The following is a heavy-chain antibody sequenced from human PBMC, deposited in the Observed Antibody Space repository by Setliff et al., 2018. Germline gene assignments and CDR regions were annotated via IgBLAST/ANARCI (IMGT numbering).Heavy chain of an antibody. Sequence: SVKVSCKASGGTFSSYAISWVRQAPGQGLEWIGGIIPIFGTANYAQKFQGRVTITTDESTSTAYMELSSLRSEDTAVYYCAIVVPALTYYYYGMDVWGQGTTVTVSS. CDR1: GGTFSSYA. D-gene: IGHD2-2*01. CDR3: AIVVPALTYYYYGMDV. J-gene: IGHJ6*02. CDR2: IIPIFGTA. V-gene: IGHV1-69*05.